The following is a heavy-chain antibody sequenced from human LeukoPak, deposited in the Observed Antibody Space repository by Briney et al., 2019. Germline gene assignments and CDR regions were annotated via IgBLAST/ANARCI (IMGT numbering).Heavy chain of an antibody. V-gene: IGHV4-34*01. CDR2: INHSGST. CDR1: GGSFSGYY. D-gene: IGHD6-6*01. CDR3: AKTNGIAARPKKKWFDP. J-gene: IGHJ5*02. Sequence: SETLSLTCAVYGGSFSGYYWSWIRQPPGKGLEWIGEINHSGSTNYNPSLKSRVTISVDTSKNQFSLKLSSVTAADTAVYYCAKTNGIAARPKKKWFDPWGQGTLVTVSS.